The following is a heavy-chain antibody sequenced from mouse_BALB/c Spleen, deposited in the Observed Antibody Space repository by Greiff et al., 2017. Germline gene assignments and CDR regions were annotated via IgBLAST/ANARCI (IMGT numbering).Heavy chain of an antibody. Sequence: VQLQQPGAELVKPGASVKLSCKASGYTFTSYYMYWVKQRPGQGLEWIGGINPSNGGTNFNEKFKSKATLTVDKSSSTAYMQLSSLTSEDSAVYYCTRPHYSPYAMDYWGQGTSVTVSS. CDR2: INPSNGGT. V-gene: IGHV1S81*02. J-gene: IGHJ4*01. CDR1: GYTFTSYY. CDR3: TRPHYSPYAMDY. D-gene: IGHD1-2*01.